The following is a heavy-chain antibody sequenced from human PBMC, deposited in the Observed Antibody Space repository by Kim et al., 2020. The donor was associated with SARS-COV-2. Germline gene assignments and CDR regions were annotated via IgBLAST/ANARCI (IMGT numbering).Heavy chain of an antibody. D-gene: IGHD3-10*01. V-gene: IGHV3-33*05. CDR2: ISCDGSNK. CDR3: ARGDDYYGSESSTYFDY. J-gene: IGHJ4*02. CDR1: GFTFSSYG. Sequence: GGSLRLSCAASGFTFSSYGMHWVRQAPGNGLEWVAVISCDGSNKYYADSVKGRFTISRDNSKNTLYLQMNSLRAEDTAVYYCARGDDYYGSESSTYFDYWGQGTLVTVSS.